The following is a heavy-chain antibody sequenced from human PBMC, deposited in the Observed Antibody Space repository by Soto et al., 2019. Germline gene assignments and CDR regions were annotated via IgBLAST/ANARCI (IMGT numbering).Heavy chain of an antibody. CDR3: ARDATFGTKGGSFDI. CDR2: MWYDGTNN. D-gene: IGHD3-16*01. J-gene: IGHJ3*02. Sequence: QVQLVESGGGVVQPGRSLRLSCAASGFTFRIYSMHWVRQTPGKGLEWVAVMWYDGTNNYYGESVKGRFTISRDNSENTLYLQMNSLRVEDPAVYYCARDATFGTKGGSFDIWCHGTLVTVSS. V-gene: IGHV3-33*01. CDR1: GFTFRIYS.